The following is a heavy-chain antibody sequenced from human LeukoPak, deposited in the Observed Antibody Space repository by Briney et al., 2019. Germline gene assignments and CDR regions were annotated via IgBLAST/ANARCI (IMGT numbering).Heavy chain of an antibody. CDR2: IYPAYSDT. Sequence: RXXPXKGXEWMVIIYPAYSDTSYSPSFQGQVTISADKSISTAYLQWSSLKASDTAMYYCARGSGLPDYWGQGTLVTVSS. CDR3: ARGSGLPDY. D-gene: IGHD3/OR15-3a*01. J-gene: IGHJ4*02. V-gene: IGHV5-51*01.